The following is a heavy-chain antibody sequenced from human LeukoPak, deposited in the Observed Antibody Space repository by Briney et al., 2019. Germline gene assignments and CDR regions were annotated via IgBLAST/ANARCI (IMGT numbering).Heavy chain of an antibody. CDR2: IYSGGMT. Sequence: SETLSLTCTASGGSVSSAYWSWIRQPPGKGLEWVGFIYSGGMTAYNPSLESRVTISVDTSKNQFSLKLSSVTAADTAVYYCARGTSYYDSSGYLLYYWGQGTLVTVSS. J-gene: IGHJ4*02. D-gene: IGHD3-22*01. CDR3: ARGTSYYDSSGYLLYY. CDR1: GGSVSSAY. V-gene: IGHV4-59*02.